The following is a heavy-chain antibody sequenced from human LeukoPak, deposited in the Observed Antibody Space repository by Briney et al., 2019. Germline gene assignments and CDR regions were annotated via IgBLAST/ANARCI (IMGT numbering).Heavy chain of an antibody. J-gene: IGHJ4*02. CDR1: GFTFRNYW. CDR3: AREVSGALDY. CDR2: IRGDEGDK. V-gene: IGHV3-7*03. D-gene: IGHD6-25*01. Sequence: GGSLRLSCTVSGFTFRNYWMAWVRQAPGKGLEWVSNIRGDEGDKNSVDSVKGRFTISRDNAKKSLYLQMNSLRVEDTAVYYCAREVSGALDYWGQGTLVTVSS.